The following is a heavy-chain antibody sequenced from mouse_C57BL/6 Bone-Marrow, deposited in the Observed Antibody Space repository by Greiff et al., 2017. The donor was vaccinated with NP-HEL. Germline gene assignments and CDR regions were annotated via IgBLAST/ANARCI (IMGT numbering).Heavy chain of an antibody. V-gene: IGHV1-62-2*01. Sequence: VQLQQSGAELVKPGASVKLSCKASGYTFTEYTIHWVKQRSGQGLEWIGWFYPGSGSIKYNENFKDKATLTADKSSSTVYMELSRLTSEDSAVYFCARHEDRIYHGSSYFDYWGQGTTLTVSS. J-gene: IGHJ2*01. CDR1: GYTFTEYT. CDR3: ARHEDRIYHGSSYFDY. CDR2: FYPGSGSI. D-gene: IGHD1-1*01.